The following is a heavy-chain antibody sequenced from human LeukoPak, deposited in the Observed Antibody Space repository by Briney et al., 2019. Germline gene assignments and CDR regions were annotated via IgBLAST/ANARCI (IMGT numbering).Heavy chain of an antibody. J-gene: IGHJ4*02. CDR3: ARDRARNRAAGGY. V-gene: IGHV1-2*04. Sequence: GASVKVSCKASGYTFTGYYMHWVRQAPGQGLEWMGWINPNSGGTNYEQKFQGWVTMTRDTSISTAYMELSRLRSDDTAVYYCARDRARNRAAGGYWGQGTLVTVSS. CDR2: INPNSGGT. D-gene: IGHD1-14*01. CDR1: GYTFTGYY.